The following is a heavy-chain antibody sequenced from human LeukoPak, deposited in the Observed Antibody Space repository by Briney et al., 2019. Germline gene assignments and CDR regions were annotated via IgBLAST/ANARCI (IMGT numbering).Heavy chain of an antibody. CDR2: INSDGSST. D-gene: IGHD2-2*01. CDR3: ARGQNGRYCSSTSCSPKTNWFDP. J-gene: IGHJ5*02. Sequence: QPGGSLRLSCAASGFTFSSYWMHWVRQAPGKGLVWVSRINSDGSSTSYADSVKGRFTISRDNAKNTPYLQMNSLRAEDTAVYYCARGQNGRYCSSTSCSPKTNWFDPWGQGTLVTVSS. CDR1: GFTFSSYW. V-gene: IGHV3-74*01.